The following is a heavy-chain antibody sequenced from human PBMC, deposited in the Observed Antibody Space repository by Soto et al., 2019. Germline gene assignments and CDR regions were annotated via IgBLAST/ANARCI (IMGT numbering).Heavy chain of an antibody. CDR3: ERRAGNHWYFDL. CDR2: IYYSGST. V-gene: IGHV4-59*08. Sequence: QVQLQESGPGLVKPSETLSLTCTVSGGSISSYYWSWIRQPPGKGLEWIGYIYYSGSTNYNPSLKSRVTISVDTSKNQFSLRLISVTAADTAVYYCERRAGNHWYFDLWGRGTLVTVSS. CDR1: GGSISSYY. D-gene: IGHD1-1*01. J-gene: IGHJ2*01.